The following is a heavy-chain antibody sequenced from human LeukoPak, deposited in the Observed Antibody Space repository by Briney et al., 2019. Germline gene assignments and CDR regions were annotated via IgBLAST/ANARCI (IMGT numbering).Heavy chain of an antibody. CDR3: AKGGYSSGRYFYYYMDV. Sequence: GGSLRLSCAASGFIFSSYGMHWVRQAPGKGLEWVAFIRYDGSKKYYADSVKGRFTISRDNSKNTVYLQMNNLRAEDTAVYYCAKGGYSSGRYFYYYMDVWGEGTTVTVSS. J-gene: IGHJ6*03. CDR2: IRYDGSKK. V-gene: IGHV3-30*02. CDR1: GFIFSSYG. D-gene: IGHD5-18*01.